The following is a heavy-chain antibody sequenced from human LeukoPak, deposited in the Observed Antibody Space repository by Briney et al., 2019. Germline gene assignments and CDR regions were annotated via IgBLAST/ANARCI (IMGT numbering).Heavy chain of an antibody. CDR3: ARVRILEWLLYAFDI. CDR2: ISSSSSTI. V-gene: IGHV3-48*02. D-gene: IGHD3-3*01. J-gene: IGHJ3*02. CDR1: GFTFSSYW. Sequence: GGSLRLSCAASGFTFSSYWMSWVRQAPGKGLEWVSYISSSSSTIYYADSVKGRFTISRDNAKNSLYLQMNSLRDEDTAVYYCARVRILEWLLYAFDIWGQGTMVTVSS.